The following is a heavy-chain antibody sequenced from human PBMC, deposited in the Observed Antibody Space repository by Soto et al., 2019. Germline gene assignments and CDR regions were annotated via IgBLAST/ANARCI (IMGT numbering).Heavy chain of an antibody. CDR3: ARFSSSDLGNWFDP. V-gene: IGHV5-51*01. D-gene: IGHD6-6*01. CDR2: VYPGDSDT. J-gene: IGHJ5*02. Sequence: GESLKISCQGTGYRFSSSWIGWVRQKPGKGLEWLGNVYPGDSDTRYSPSFQGQVTISADKSISTAYLQWSSLKASDTAMYYCARFSSSDLGNWFDPWGQGTLVTVSS. CDR1: GYRFSSSW.